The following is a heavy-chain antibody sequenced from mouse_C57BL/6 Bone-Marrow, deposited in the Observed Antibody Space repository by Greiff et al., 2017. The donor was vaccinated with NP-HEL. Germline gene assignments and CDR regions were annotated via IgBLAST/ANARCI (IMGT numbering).Heavy chain of an antibody. CDR2: IDPENGDP. CDR1: GFNIKDDY. D-gene: IGHD2-1*01. J-gene: IGHJ1*03. V-gene: IGHV14-4*01. Sequence: VQLQQSGAELVRPGASVKLSCTASGFNIKDDYMHWVQQRPEQGLEWIGWIDPENGDPEYDSKFQGKATITADTSSNTAYLQLSSLTSEDTAVYYCTTRMVTTYFDVWGTGTTVTVAA. CDR3: TTRMVTTYFDV.